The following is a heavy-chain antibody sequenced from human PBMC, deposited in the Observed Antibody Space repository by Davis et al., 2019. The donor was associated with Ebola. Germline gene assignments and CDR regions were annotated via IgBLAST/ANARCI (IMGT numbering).Heavy chain of an antibody. D-gene: IGHD3-16*02. CDR1: GYTFTGYY. CDR2: INPNSGGT. V-gene: IGHV1-2*02. CDR3: ARGFKRLGELSLEGGYFDY. J-gene: IGHJ4*02. Sequence: ASVKVSCKVSGYTFTGYYMHWVRQAPGQGLEWMGWINPNSGGTNYAQKFQGRVTMTRDTSISTAYMELSRLRSDDTAVYYCARGFKRLGELSLEGGYFDYWGQGTLVTVSS.